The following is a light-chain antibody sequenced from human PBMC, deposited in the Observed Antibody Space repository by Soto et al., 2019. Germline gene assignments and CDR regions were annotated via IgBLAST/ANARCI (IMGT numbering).Light chain of an antibody. CDR1: QDIGSW. Sequence: DIQMTQSPSTLSASVGDRVTITCRASQDIGSWLAWYQQKPGKAPNLLIYGTSSLQSGVPSRFSGRGSGTDFTLTISSLQPEDFATYYCQQANNFPLSFGGGTKVDIK. CDR3: QQANNFPLS. V-gene: IGKV1-12*01. J-gene: IGKJ4*01. CDR2: GTS.